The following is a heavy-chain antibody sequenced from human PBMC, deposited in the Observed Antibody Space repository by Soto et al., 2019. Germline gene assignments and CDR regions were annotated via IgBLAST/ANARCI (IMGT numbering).Heavy chain of an antibody. CDR2: IYTSGST. Sequence: SETLSLTCTVSGGSISSYYWSWIRQPAGKGLEWIGRIYTSGSTNYNPSLKSRVTMSVDTSKNQFSMKLSSVTAADTAVYYCATQMENYYDSSGYCSNWFDPWGQVTLVTVSS. D-gene: IGHD3-22*01. CDR1: GGSISSYY. CDR3: ATQMENYYDSSGYCSNWFDP. J-gene: IGHJ5*02. V-gene: IGHV4-4*07.